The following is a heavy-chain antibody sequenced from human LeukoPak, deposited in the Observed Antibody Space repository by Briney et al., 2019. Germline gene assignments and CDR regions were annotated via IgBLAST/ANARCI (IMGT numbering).Heavy chain of an antibody. J-gene: IGHJ4*02. Sequence: PGGSLRLSCAASGFTFSSYSMNWVRQARGKGLEWVSYISSSSSTIYYADSVKGRFTISRDNAKNSLYLQMNSLRAEDTAVYYCARRPNYDFDYWGQGTLVTVSS. D-gene: IGHD1-7*01. CDR1: GFTFSSYS. CDR3: ARRPNYDFDY. V-gene: IGHV3-48*01. CDR2: ISSSSSTI.